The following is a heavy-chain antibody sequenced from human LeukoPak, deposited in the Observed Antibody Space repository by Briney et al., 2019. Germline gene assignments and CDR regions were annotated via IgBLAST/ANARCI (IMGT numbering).Heavy chain of an antibody. J-gene: IGHJ5*02. D-gene: IGHD3-3*01. V-gene: IGHV3-23*01. CDR1: GFTFSSYA. CDR2: TSGSGGST. CDR3: AKDDFWSGCGEKTNWFDP. Sequence: PGGSLRLSCAASGFTFSSYAMSWVRQAPGKGLEWVSATSGSGGSTYYADSVKGRFTISRDNSKNTLYLQMNSLRAEDTAVYYCAKDDFWSGCGEKTNWFDPWGQGTLVTVSS.